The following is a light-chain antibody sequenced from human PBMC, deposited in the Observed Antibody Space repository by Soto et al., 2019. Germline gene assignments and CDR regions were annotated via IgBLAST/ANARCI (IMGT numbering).Light chain of an antibody. CDR1: QSISSW. Sequence: DIQMTQCPSTLTASVGDGVTITCRASQSISSWLAWYQQKPGKAPKLLIYDASSLESGVPSRFSGSGSGTDFTLTISSLQPDDFATYYCQQYNSYSWTFGQGTRWIS. CDR2: DAS. J-gene: IGKJ1*01. V-gene: IGKV1-5*01. CDR3: QQYNSYSWT.